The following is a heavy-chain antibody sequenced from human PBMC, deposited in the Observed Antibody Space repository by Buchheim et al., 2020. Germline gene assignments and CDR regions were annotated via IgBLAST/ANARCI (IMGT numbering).Heavy chain of an antibody. CDR3: ARDLSGDYGDYRVFFDY. D-gene: IGHD4-17*01. Sequence: EVQLVESGGGLVQPGGSLRLSCAASGFTFSSYSMNWVRQAPGKGLEWVSYISSSSSTIYYADSVKGRFTISRDNAKKSLYLQMNSLRAEDTAVYYCARDLSGDYGDYRVFFDYWGQGTL. CDR2: ISSSSSTI. V-gene: IGHV3-48*01. CDR1: GFTFSSYS. J-gene: IGHJ4*02.